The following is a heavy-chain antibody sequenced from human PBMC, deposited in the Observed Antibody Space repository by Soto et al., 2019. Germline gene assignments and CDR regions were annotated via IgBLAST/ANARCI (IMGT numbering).Heavy chain of an antibody. CDR2: IYHSGST. Sequence: SETLSLTCAVSGGSISSGGYSWSWIRQPPGKGLEWIGYIYHSGSTYYNPSLKSRVTISVDRSKNQFSLKLSSVTAADTAVYYCARAPRDYDILTGYYPYGMDVWGQGTTVT. J-gene: IGHJ6*02. V-gene: IGHV4-30-2*01. CDR3: ARAPRDYDILTGYYPYGMDV. D-gene: IGHD3-9*01. CDR1: GGSISSGGYS.